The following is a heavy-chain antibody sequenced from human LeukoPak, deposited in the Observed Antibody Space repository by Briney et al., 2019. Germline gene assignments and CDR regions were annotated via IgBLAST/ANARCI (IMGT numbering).Heavy chain of an antibody. CDR3: ARGADRFGESLQNY. V-gene: IGHV3-30*04. D-gene: IGHD3-10*01. CDR1: GFTFSSYA. Sequence: GGSLRLSCAASGFTFSSYAMHWVRQAPGKGLEWVAVISYDGSNKYYADSVKGRFTISRDNSKNTLYLQMNSLRAEDTAVNYCARGADRFGESLQNYWGQGTLVTVSS. J-gene: IGHJ4*02. CDR2: ISYDGSNK.